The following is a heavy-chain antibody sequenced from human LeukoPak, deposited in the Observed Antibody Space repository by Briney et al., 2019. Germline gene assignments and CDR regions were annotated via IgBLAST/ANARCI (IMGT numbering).Heavy chain of an antibody. CDR2: IYASGST. J-gene: IGHJ4*02. Sequence: SETLSLTCTVSGGSLNSYYWAWLRQPAGKGLEWIGRIYASGSTNYNPSLKSRVTMSVDTSKNQFSLRLVSLTAADTAVYYCVGSSLAVIDFWGQGTLVTVSS. CDR3: VGSSLAVIDF. D-gene: IGHD2-8*02. CDR1: GGSLNSYY. V-gene: IGHV4-4*07.